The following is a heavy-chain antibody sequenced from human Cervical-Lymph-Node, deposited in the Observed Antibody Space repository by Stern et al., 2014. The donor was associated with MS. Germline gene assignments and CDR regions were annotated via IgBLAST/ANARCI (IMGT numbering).Heavy chain of an antibody. V-gene: IGHV3-73*01. CDR1: GFTFSGSA. Sequence: VQLVQSGGGLVQPGGSLTLSCAASGFTFSGSAMHWVRQATGQGLEWVGRIRSKANNDATSYAASVKGRFTSSRDDSKNTAYLQMNSLKTEDTAVYYCTRQDPFDYWGQGTLVTVSS. CDR2: IRSKANNDAT. CDR3: TRQDPFDY. J-gene: IGHJ4*01.